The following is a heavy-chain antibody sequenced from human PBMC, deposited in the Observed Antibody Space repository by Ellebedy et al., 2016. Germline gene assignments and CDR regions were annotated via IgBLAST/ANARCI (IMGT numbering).Heavy chain of an antibody. D-gene: IGHD4-17*01. CDR3: ARDIHDYGDFFDY. CDR1: GFTFSSYA. J-gene: IGHJ4*02. CDR2: ISSSSSYT. V-gene: IGHV3-21*05. Sequence: GGSLRLXXAASGFTFSSYAMHWVRQAPGKGLEWVSYISSSSSYTNYADSVKGRFTISRDNAKNSLYLQMNSLRAEDTAVYYCARDIHDYGDFFDYWGQGTLVTVSS.